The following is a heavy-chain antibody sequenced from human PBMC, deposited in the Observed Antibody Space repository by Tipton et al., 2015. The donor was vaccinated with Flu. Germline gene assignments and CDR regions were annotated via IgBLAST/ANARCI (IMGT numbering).Heavy chain of an antibody. CDR1: GGSVSSGNYY. CDR2: IYTSGTA. V-gene: IGHV4-61*02. D-gene: IGHD4-23*01. CDR3: ATEYRGGGNRYYFEY. J-gene: IGHJ4*02. Sequence: TLSLTCTVSGGSVSSGNYYWGWIRQPAGKGLEWIGRIYTSGTATYNPSLKSRVTISMDTSKNQVSLKLTAVTAADTAVYYCATEYRGGGNRYYFEYWGQGTLVTVSS.